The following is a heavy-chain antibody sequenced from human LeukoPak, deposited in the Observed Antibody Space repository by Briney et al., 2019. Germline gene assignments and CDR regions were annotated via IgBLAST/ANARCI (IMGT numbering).Heavy chain of an antibody. V-gene: IGHV4-59*01. J-gene: IGHJ4*02. CDR1: GGSITSYY. CDR2: IYYSGST. D-gene: IGHD5-18*01. Sequence: SETLSLTCTVSGGSITSYYWSWIRQPPGKGLEWIGSIYYSGSTNYNPSLKSRVTISVDTSKNQFSLKLSSVTAADAALYYCARENGYRYDYWGQGTLVTVSS. CDR3: ARENGYRYDY.